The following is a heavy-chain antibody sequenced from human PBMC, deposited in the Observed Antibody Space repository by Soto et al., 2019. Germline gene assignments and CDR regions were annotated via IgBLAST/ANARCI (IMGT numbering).Heavy chain of an antibody. CDR2: IGSAGDT. D-gene: IGHD7-27*01. Sequence: EVQLVESGGGLVQSGGSLRLSCAASGFTFSSYAVHWVRQPTGKGLEWVSVIGSAGDTYYPGSVKGRFTISRENAKNSLYLQMNSLRAEDTAVYYCARGYLGSFDYWGQGTLVTVSS. CDR1: GFTFSSYA. J-gene: IGHJ4*02. V-gene: IGHV3-13*01. CDR3: ARGYLGSFDY.